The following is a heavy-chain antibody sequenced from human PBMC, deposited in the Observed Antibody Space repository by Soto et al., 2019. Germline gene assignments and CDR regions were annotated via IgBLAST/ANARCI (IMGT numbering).Heavy chain of an antibody. CDR1: GFTFGTYG. CDR3: AKGPYGSGSFSDY. D-gene: IGHD3-10*01. J-gene: IGHJ4*02. CDR2: LTGSGAGT. Sequence: EVQLLESGGGLVQPGGPLRLSCAVSGFTFGTYGLFWFRQAPGRGLEWVSGLTGSGAGTIYADSVKGRFTISRDNSKNTLYLQMNSLRAEDTAVYYCAKGPYGSGSFSDYWGQGTLVTVSS. V-gene: IGHV3-23*01.